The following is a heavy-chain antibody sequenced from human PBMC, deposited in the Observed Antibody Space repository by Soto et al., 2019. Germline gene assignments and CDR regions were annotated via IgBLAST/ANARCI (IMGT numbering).Heavy chain of an antibody. CDR1: GFSFSEYT. D-gene: IGHD3-16*01. V-gene: IGHV3-21*06. CDR2: ISTSSSKI. CDR3: ARGAGGVTVGADLDY. Sequence: SWGSLRLSCVASGFSFSEYTMSWVREAPGKGLDWVSTISTSSSKISYAASVKGRFTVSRDNAKNTLYLQMDNLGAEDTAVYFCARGAGGVTVGADLDYGGQGTMV. J-gene: IGHJ4*02.